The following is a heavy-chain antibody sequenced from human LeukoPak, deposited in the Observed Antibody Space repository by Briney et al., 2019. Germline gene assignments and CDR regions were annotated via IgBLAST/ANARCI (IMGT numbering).Heavy chain of an antibody. Sequence: SETLSLTCAVYGGSFSGYYWSWIRQPPGKGLEWIGEINHSGSTNYNPSLKSRVTMSVDTSKNQFSLKLSSVTAADTAVYYCARGRRYYYGSGSYYEWDYWGQGTLVTVSS. V-gene: IGHV4-34*01. D-gene: IGHD3-10*01. J-gene: IGHJ4*02. CDR1: GGSFSGYY. CDR2: INHSGST. CDR3: ARGRRYYYGSGSYYEWDY.